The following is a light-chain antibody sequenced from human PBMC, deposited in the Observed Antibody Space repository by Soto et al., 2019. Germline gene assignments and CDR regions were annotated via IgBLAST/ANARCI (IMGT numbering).Light chain of an antibody. V-gene: IGKV1-5*03. CDR2: EAS. CDR3: LQDYNYPWT. J-gene: IGKJ1*01. CDR1: QTISSW. Sequence: IQLTQSPSTLSGSVGDRVAITCRASQTISSWLAWYQQKPGKAPKLLIYEASTLKSGVPSRFSGSGSGTDFTLTISSLQPEDFATYHCLQDYNYPWTFGQGTKVDIK.